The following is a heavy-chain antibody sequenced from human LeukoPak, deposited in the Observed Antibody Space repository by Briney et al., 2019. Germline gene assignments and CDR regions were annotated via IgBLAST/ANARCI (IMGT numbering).Heavy chain of an antibody. Sequence: GGSLRHSCAASGFTFSSYAMSWVRQAPGKGLEWVSAISGSGGSTYYADSVKGRFTISRDNSKNTLYLQMNSLRAEDTAVYYCAKSVVPSRYYYYGMDVWGQVTTVTVSS. V-gene: IGHV3-23*01. D-gene: IGHD2-21*01. CDR3: AKSVVPSRYYYYGMDV. J-gene: IGHJ6*02. CDR2: ISGSGGST. CDR1: GFTFSSYA.